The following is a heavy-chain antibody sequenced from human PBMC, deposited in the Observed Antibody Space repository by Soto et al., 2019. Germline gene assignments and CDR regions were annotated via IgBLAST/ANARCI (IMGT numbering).Heavy chain of an antibody. V-gene: IGHV4-59*01. D-gene: IGHD6-6*01. CDR3: AREGGDAARYYYYYGMDV. CDR1: GGSISSYY. J-gene: IGHJ6*02. CDR2: IYDSGIT. Sequence: PSETLSLTCTVSGGSISSYYWSWIRQPPGKGLEWIGYIYDSGITNYNPSLRSRVIISVDTSKNQFSLKVSSVTAADTAVYYCAREGGDAARYYYYYGMDVWGQGTTVTV.